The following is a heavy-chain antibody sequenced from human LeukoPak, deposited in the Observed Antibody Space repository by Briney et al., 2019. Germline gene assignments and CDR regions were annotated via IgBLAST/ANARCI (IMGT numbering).Heavy chain of an antibody. CDR3: AKGSVLRYFDWLLDGDAFDI. Sequence: GGSLRLSCAASGFTFSSYEMNWVRQAPGKGLEWVSYISSSGSTIYYADSVKGRFTISRDNAKNSLYLQMNSLRAEDTALYYCAKGSVLRYFDWLLDGDAFDIWGQGTMVTVSS. V-gene: IGHV3-48*03. D-gene: IGHD3-9*01. CDR2: ISSSGSTI. J-gene: IGHJ3*02. CDR1: GFTFSSYE.